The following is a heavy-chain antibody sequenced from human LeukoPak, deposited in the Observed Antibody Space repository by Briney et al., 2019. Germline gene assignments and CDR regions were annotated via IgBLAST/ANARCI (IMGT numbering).Heavy chain of an antibody. CDR3: AKDVRTYGSGIYRLPTVIFNY. CDR2: IIATGDST. V-gene: IGHV3-23*01. D-gene: IGHD3-10*01. CDR1: GFTFSSYS. Sequence: GGSLRLSCAASGFTFSSYSMNWVRQTPGKGLEWVSSIIATGDSTYYADSVKGRFTISRDNSKNTLYLQMNSLRAEDTAIYYCAKDVRTYGSGIYRLPTVIFNYWGQGTLVTVSS. J-gene: IGHJ4*02.